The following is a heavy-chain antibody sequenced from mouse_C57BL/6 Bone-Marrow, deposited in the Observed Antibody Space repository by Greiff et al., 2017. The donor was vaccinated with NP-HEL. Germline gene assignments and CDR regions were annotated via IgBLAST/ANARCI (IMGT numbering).Heavy chain of an antibody. Sequence: EVQLEESGAERVRPGASAKVCCRASGYNINVYYLHGVKRRHEQGLEWIGRIDPEDGGTEYAPKFQGKATMTAATSSNTAYLQLSSLTSEDTAFYYCTSGTPVVQYYPIDYWAQVTPFTVSP. J-gene: IGHJ4*01. D-gene: IGHD1-1*01. CDR2: IDPEDGGT. CDR1: GYNINVYY. CDR3: TSGTPVVQYYPIDY. V-gene: IGHV14-1*01.